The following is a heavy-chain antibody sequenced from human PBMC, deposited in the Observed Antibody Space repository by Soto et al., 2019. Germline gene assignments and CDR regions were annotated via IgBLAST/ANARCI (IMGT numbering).Heavy chain of an antibody. Sequence: SETLSLTCAVSDESVTSPGNYWNWIRQRPDTGLEWIGYISSGGSPFYKPSLKSRVVISLATSKNVISLTLRSVAAADTAVYYCTLNHCAGGGCYDRDYWGRGTRVTVSS. V-gene: IGHV4-31*11. D-gene: IGHD2-15*01. CDR3: TLNHCAGGGCYDRDY. CDR2: ISSGGSP. J-gene: IGHJ1*01. CDR1: DESVTSPGNY.